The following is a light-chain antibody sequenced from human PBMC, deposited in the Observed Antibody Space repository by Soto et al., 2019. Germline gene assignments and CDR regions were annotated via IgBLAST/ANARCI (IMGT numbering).Light chain of an antibody. J-gene: IGLJ2*01. CDR2: YDT. CDR1: NIGSKS. CDR3: QVWDSSSDHVV. Sequence: SYVLTQPPSVSVAPGKTASITCGGNNIGSKSVHWYQQKPGQAPVLVIYYDTDRPSGIPERFSGSNSGNTATLTISRVEAGDEADYYCQVWDSSSDHVVFGGGTKPPS. V-gene: IGLV3-21*04.